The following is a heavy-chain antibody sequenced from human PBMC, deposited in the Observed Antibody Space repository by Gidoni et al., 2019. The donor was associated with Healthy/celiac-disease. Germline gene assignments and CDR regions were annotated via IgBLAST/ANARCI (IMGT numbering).Heavy chain of an antibody. J-gene: IGHJ6*02. CDR1: GFSLSNARMG. Sequence: QVTLKESGPVLVQPTETLTLTCTVSGFSLSNARMGVSWIRQPPGKALEWLAHIFSNDEKSYSTSLKSRLTISNDTSKSQVVLTMTNMDPVDTATYYCARYIISPGYYGMDVWGQGTTVTVSS. D-gene: IGHD3-10*01. CDR3: ARYIISPGYYGMDV. V-gene: IGHV2-26*01. CDR2: IFSNDEK.